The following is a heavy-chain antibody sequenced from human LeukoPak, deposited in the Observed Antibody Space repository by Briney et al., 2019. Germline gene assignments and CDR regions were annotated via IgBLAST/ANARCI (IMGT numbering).Heavy chain of an antibody. V-gene: IGHV4-61*09. D-gene: IGHD6-13*01. Sequence: SETLSLTCTVSGGSISSGSYYWSWIRQPAGKGLEWIGHIYTSGSTNYNPSLKSRVTISVDTSKNQFSLKLSSVTAADTAVYYCARRVSRWYSSSYYMDVWGKGTTVTISS. J-gene: IGHJ6*03. CDR3: ARRVSRWYSSSYYMDV. CDR2: IYTSGST. CDR1: GGSISSGSYY.